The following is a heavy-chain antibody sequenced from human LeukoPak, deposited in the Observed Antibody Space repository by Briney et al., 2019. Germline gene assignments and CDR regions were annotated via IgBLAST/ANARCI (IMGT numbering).Heavy chain of an antibody. CDR2: INPSGGST. J-gene: IGHJ4*02. V-gene: IGHV1-46*01. CDR3: ARVGYSYDSSGYYGFDY. Sequence: ASVKVSCKASGYTFTSYYMHWVRQAPGQGLEWMGIINPSGGSTSYAQKFQGRVTMTRDTSTSTVYMELSSLRSGDTAVYYCARVGYSYDSSGYYGFDYWGQGTLVTVSS. CDR1: GYTFTSYY. D-gene: IGHD3-22*01.